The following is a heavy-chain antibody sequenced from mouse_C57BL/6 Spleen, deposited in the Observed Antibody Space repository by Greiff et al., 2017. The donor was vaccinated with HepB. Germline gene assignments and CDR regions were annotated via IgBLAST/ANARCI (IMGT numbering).Heavy chain of an antibody. D-gene: IGHD1-1*01. V-gene: IGHV14-4*01. Sequence: EVQLQQSGAELVRPGASVKLSCTASGFNIKDDYMHWVKQRPEQGLEWIGWIDPENGDTEYASKFQGKATITADTSSNTAYLQLSSLTSEDTAVYYWTTNYGSSPYYFDYWGQGTTLTVSS. CDR1: GFNIKDDY. CDR2: IDPENGDT. J-gene: IGHJ2*01. CDR3: TTNYGSSPYYFDY.